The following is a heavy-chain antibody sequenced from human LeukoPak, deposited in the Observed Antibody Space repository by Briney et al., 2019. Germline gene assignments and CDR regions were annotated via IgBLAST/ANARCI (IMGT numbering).Heavy chain of an antibody. D-gene: IGHD3-3*01. CDR2: ISISGGST. CDR1: GFAFSTYG. J-gene: IGHJ5*02. V-gene: IGHV3-23*01. Sequence: GGSLRLSCAASGFAFSTYGMSWVRQAPGKGLEWVSTISISGGSTYYADSVKGRFTISRDKSKNTLYLQMNSLRAEDTAVYYCARTRSPNYDFWSGRYFWFDPWGQGTLVTVSS. CDR3: ARTRSPNYDFWSGRYFWFDP.